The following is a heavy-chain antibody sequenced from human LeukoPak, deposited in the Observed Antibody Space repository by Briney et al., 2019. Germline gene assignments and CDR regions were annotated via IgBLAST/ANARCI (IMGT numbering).Heavy chain of an antibody. V-gene: IGHV4-59*11. J-gene: IGHJ6*03. D-gene: IGHD2-2*01. Sequence: PSETLSLTCTVSGGSISSHYWSWMRQSPGEGLEWIGYIYYSGSTCYSPSLKSRVTMPVDTSKNQLSLRLSSVTAADTAVYYCARWYCSSNICYHMGVWGKGTTVTVSS. CDR2: IYYSGST. CDR1: GGSISSHY. CDR3: ARWYCSSNICYHMGV.